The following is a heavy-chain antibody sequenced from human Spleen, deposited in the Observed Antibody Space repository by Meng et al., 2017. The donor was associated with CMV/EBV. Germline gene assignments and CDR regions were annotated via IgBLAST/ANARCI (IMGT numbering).Heavy chain of an antibody. D-gene: IGHD1-26*01. V-gene: IGHV4-59*12. J-gene: IGHJ4*02. CDR3: TRGRGIGSYDVYY. CDR1: GGSISSYY. Sequence: SETLSLTCTVSGGSISSYYWSWIRQPPGKGLEWIGYIYHSGSTYYNPALKSRGTISIDTSKNQFSLRLNSVTAADTAVYYCTRGRGIGSYDVYYWGQGMLVTVSS. CDR2: IYHSGST.